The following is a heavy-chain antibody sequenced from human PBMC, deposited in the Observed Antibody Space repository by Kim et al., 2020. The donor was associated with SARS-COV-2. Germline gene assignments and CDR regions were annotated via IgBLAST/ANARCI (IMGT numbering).Heavy chain of an antibody. Sequence: AQKFQGRVTMTRDTSTSTVYMELSSLRSEDTAVYYCARVTTALDYGMDVWGQGTTVTVSS. D-gene: IGHD4-17*01. J-gene: IGHJ6*02. CDR3: ARVTTALDYGMDV. V-gene: IGHV1-46*01.